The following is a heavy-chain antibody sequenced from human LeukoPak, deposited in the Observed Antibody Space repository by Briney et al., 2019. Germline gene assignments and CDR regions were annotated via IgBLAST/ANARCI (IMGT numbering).Heavy chain of an antibody. D-gene: IGHD3-22*01. CDR1: GGSISSSSYY. Sequence: SETLSLTCTVSGGSISSSSYYWGWIRQPPGKGLEWIGRIYYSGSTYYNPSLKSRVTISVDTSKNQFSLKLSSVTAADTAVYYCARLGYYDSSGYYSPLYNWFDPWGQGTLVTVSS. CDR3: ARLGYYDSSGYYSPLYNWFDP. V-gene: IGHV4-39*01. CDR2: IYYSGST. J-gene: IGHJ5*02.